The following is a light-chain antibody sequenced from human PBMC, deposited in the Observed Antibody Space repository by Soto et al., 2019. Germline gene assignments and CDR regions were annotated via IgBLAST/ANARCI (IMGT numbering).Light chain of an antibody. J-gene: IGKJ5*01. Sequence: EIVLTQSPGTLSLSPGERATLSCRASQSVSSSHLAWYQHKPGQTPRLLIYGASSMATGIPDRFSGSGSGTDFTLTISRLEPEDFAMYYCQNYYSSPFRQGTRLEIK. CDR2: GAS. CDR3: QNYYSSP. CDR1: QSVSSSH. V-gene: IGKV3-20*01.